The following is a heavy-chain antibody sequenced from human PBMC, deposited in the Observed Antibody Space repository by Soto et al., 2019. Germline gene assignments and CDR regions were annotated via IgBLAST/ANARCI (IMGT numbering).Heavy chain of an antibody. V-gene: IGHV1-69*13. CDR1: GGTFSSYA. J-gene: IGHJ4*02. CDR2: IIPIFGTA. Sequence: SVKVSCKASGGTFSSYAISWVRQAPGQGLEWMGGIIPIFGTANYAQKFQGRVTITADESTSTAYMELSSLRSEDTAVYYCAYPKDMGATIAGGFVGYFDYGGRGPLVTVP. D-gene: IGHD5-12*01. CDR3: AYPKDMGATIAGGFVGYFDY.